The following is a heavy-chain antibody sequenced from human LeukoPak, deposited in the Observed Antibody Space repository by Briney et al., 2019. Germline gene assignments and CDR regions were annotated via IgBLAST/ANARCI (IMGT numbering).Heavy chain of an antibody. V-gene: IGHV3-48*03. J-gene: IGHJ4*02. CDR3: ARDSAAVAVAFDY. CDR1: GFTVSSYE. Sequence: GGSLRLSCAASGFTVSSYEMNWVRQAPGKGLEWVSYISRSGSTIYYADSGKGRFTISRDNAKNSLYLQMNSLRAEDTAVYYCARDSAAVAVAFDYWGQGTLVTVSS. D-gene: IGHD6-19*01. CDR2: ISRSGSTI.